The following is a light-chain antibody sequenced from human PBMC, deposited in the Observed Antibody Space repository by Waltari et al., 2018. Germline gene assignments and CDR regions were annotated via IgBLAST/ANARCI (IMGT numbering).Light chain of an antibody. CDR2: GNN. Sequence: QSVLTQPPSVSAAPGQKVTISCSGSSSNIGNNYVSWYQQLPGTAPKLLIYGNNKRPSGIPDRFSGCKSGTSATLGITGLQTGDEADYYGGTWDSSLSAWVFGGGTKLTVL. CDR3: GTWDSSLSAWV. V-gene: IGLV1-51*01. CDR1: SSNIGNNY. J-gene: IGLJ3*02.